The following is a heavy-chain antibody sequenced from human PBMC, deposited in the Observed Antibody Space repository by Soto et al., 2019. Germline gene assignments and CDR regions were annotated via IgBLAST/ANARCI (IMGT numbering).Heavy chain of an antibody. D-gene: IGHD3-22*01. CDR3: AKAGVSAYYYDSSGPGYFDY. Sequence: QVPLVESGGGVVQPGRSLRLSCAASGFTFSSYGMHWVRQAPGKGLEWVAVISYDGSNKYYADSVKGRFTISRDNSKNTLYLQMNSLRAEDTAVYYCAKAGVSAYYYDSSGPGYFDYWGQGTLVTVSS. V-gene: IGHV3-30*18. CDR2: ISYDGSNK. J-gene: IGHJ4*02. CDR1: GFTFSSYG.